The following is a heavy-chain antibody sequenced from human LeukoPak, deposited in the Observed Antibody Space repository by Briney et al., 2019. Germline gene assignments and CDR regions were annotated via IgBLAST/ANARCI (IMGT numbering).Heavy chain of an antibody. Sequence: GGSLRLSCAASGFTFSSYGMHWVRQAPGKGLEWVAVISYDGSNRYYADSVKGRFTISRDNAKNTLYLQMNRLRAEDTAVYYCVRHNYGYDYWGQGTQVTVSS. CDR1: GFTFSSYG. CDR3: VRHNYGYDY. J-gene: IGHJ4*02. D-gene: IGHD3-10*01. CDR2: ISYDGSNR. V-gene: IGHV3-30*03.